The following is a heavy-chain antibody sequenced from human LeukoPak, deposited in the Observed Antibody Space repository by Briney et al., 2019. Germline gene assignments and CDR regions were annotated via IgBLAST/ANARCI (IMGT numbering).Heavy chain of an antibody. CDR1: GFTFANAW. D-gene: IGHD5-12*01. CDR3: TADLPPPRGYDYPFDY. V-gene: IGHV3-15*01. CDR2: IKSKTDGETT. J-gene: IGHJ4*02. Sequence: PGGSLRLSCAASGFTFANAWMSWVRQAPGEGLECVGRIKSKTDGETTDYAAPVKGRFTISRDDSKNMLYLQMNSLKSEDTAVYYCTADLPPPRGYDYPFDYWGQGSLVTVSS.